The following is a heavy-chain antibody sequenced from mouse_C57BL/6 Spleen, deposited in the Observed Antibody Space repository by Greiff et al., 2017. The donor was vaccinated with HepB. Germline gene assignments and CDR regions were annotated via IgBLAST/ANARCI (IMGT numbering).Heavy chain of an antibody. CDR2: IHPSDSDT. V-gene: IGHV1-74*01. J-gene: IGHJ2*01. CDR3: AISATVVAYYFDY. D-gene: IGHD1-1*01. Sequence: VQLQQPGAELVKPGASVKVSCKASGYTFTSYWMHWVKQRPGQGLEWIGRIHPSDSDTNYNQKFKGKATLTVDKSSSTAYMQLSSLTSEDSTVYYCAISATVVAYYFDYWGQGTTLTVSS. CDR1: GYTFTSYW.